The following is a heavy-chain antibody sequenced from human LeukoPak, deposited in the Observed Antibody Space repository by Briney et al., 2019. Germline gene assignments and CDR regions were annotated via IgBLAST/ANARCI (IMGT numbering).Heavy chain of an antibody. Sequence: PGRSLRLSCTGSGVSFGGDGMCRVRQAPGKGLEWVGFIRSKAYGATTEYAASVKGRFTISRDDSKSIDYQQMNSLKTEDTAVYYCSIYYCGGDCYWGWYFDYWGQGTLVTVSS. CDR2: IRSKAYGATT. J-gene: IGHJ4*02. D-gene: IGHD2-21*02. CDR1: GVSFGGDG. CDR3: SIYYCGGDCYWGWYFDY. V-gene: IGHV3-49*04.